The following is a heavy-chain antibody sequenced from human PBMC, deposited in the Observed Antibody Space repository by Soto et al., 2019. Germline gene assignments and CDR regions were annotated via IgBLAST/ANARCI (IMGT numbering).Heavy chain of an antibody. J-gene: IGHJ2*01. CDR3: ARKILGSTSRPNYWYFDL. CDR2: ISGGGDAT. Sequence: EVQLLESGGGLVQSGGSLRLSCAGSGFTFINYAMNWVRQAPGKGLEWVSSISGGGDATFFADSVRGRFTISRDNSKNTVTLQMNSLGVDDTAVYYCARKILGSTSRPNYWYFDLWGRGTLVTVSS. D-gene: IGHD2-2*01. V-gene: IGHV3-23*01. CDR1: GFTFINYA.